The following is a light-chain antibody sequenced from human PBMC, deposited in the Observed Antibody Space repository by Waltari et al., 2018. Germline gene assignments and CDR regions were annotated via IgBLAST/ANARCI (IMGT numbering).Light chain of an antibody. J-gene: IGLJ1*01. CDR2: DVT. V-gene: IGLV2-11*01. CDR3: CSYAVTSSSYV. Sequence: SVLTQPPSVSASPGHSVTISCTETISDVGGYDFVSRYQQDPGKAPKLLIFDVTKRPSGVPSRFSASKSGNTASLTISGLQAEDEADYYCCSYAVTSSSYVFGGGTKVIV. CDR1: ISDVGGYDF.